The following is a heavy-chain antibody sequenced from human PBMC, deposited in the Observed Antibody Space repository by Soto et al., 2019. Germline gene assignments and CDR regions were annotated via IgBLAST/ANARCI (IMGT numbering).Heavy chain of an antibody. CDR3: ARAPGVGLAARSGYAFDI. CDR2: IIPIFGTA. CDR1: GGTFSSYA. J-gene: IGHJ3*02. D-gene: IGHD6-6*01. Sequence: QVQLVQSGAEVKKPGSSVKVSCKASGGTFSSYAISWVRQAPGQGLEWMGGIIPIFGTANYAQKFQGRVTITADESTSTAYMELSSLRSEDTAVYYCARAPGVGLAARSGYAFDIWGQGTMVTVSS. V-gene: IGHV1-69*01.